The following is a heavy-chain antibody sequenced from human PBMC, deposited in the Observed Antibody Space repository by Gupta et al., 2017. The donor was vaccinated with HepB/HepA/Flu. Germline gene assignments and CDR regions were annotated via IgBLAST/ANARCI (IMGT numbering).Heavy chain of an antibody. J-gene: IGHJ4*02. Sequence: EVQLVESGGGLVNPGGSLRLSCAASGFTFTNAWMSWVRQAPGKGLEWVGRIKSKTNGETTDYAAPVKGRFTISRDDSKNTLYLQMNSLKNVDTAVYYCTTLGSVGYWGQGTLVTVSS. D-gene: IGHD1-26*01. CDR3: TTLGSVGY. V-gene: IGHV3-15*01. CDR1: GFTFTNAW. CDR2: IKSKTNGETT.